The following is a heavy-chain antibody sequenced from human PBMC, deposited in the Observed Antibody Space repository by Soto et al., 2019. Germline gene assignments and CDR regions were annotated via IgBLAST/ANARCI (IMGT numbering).Heavy chain of an antibody. CDR3: ASHNCSGGSSYSIPQAFHY. CDR2: IIPMFGTA. D-gene: IGHD2-15*01. J-gene: IGHJ1*01. Sequence: ASVKVSCKASGGTFSSYAISWVRQAPGEGLEWMGGIIPMFGTANYAQKFQGRVTITADESTSTAYLELSYLRAADTAVYYCASHNCSGGSSYSIPQAFHYWGQRTLVTVSS. CDR1: GGTFSSYA. V-gene: IGHV1-69*13.